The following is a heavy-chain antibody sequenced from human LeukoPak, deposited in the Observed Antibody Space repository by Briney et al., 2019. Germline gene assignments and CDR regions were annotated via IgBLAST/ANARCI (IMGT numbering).Heavy chain of an antibody. J-gene: IGHJ4*02. CDR3: AREGIAVAGIDY. CDR2: IYHSGST. CDR1: GGSISSYY. D-gene: IGHD6-19*01. V-gene: IGHV4-59*01. Sequence: SETLSLTCTVSGGSISSYYWSWIRQPPGKGLEWIGYIYHSGSTNYNPSLKSRVTISVDTSKNQFSLSLSSVTAADTAVYYCAREGIAVAGIDYWGQGTLVTVSS.